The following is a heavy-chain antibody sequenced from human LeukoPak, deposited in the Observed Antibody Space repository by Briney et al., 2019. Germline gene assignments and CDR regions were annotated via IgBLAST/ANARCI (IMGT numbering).Heavy chain of an antibody. J-gene: IGHJ5*02. Sequence: SVKVSCKASRGTFSRYAFSSVRQAPGQGLEWMGGILPIFGTANYPQKFQDRVTIPAHESTSTASMALSSLTSEHTPVYYCPYMVPGVNRWFQPWGQGTLVTVSS. CDR3: PYMVPGVNRWFQP. CDR1: RGTFSRYA. V-gene: IGHV1-69*01. CDR2: ILPIFGTA. D-gene: IGHD3-10*01.